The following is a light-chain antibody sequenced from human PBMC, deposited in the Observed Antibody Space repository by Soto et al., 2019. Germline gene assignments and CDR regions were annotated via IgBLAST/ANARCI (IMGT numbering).Light chain of an antibody. V-gene: IGLV2-14*01. CDR1: SSDVGGYNY. Sequence: QSALTQPASVSGSPGQSITISCTGTSSDVGGYNYVSWYQQHPGKAPKLMIYDVSNRPSGVSNRFSGSKSGNTASLTISGLQGEDEADYYCSSYTSRSPVVFGGGTKLTVL. J-gene: IGLJ2*01. CDR2: DVS. CDR3: SSYTSRSPVV.